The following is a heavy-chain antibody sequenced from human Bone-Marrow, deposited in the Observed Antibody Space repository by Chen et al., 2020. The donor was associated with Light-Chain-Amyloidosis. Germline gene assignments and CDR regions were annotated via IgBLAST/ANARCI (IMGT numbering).Heavy chain of an antibody. V-gene: IGHV3-23*04. J-gene: IGHJ3*02. CDR2: ISGSVGSS. D-gene: IGHD3-9*01. CDR3: AKDISYDDILPGYPADAFDI. Sequence: EVQLVESGGGLLQRGGSLRLSCAASGFAFSSYAMSWVRQAPGKGLEWVSTISGSVGSSYSGDSVKGRLTISSDNSKNALFRQMNGLRAEDTAVYYCAKDISYDDILPGYPADAFDIWGQGTMVTVSS. CDR1: GFAFSSYA.